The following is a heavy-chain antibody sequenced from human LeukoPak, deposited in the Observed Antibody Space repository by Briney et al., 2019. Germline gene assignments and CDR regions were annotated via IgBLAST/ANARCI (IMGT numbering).Heavy chain of an antibody. CDR2: IEPPGSET. V-gene: IGHV3-7*01. D-gene: IGHD2-2*01. J-gene: IGHJ6*02. Sequence: GGSLRLSCAASGFTFSTYWMTWVRQAPGKGLEWVANIEPPGSETYYVDPVKGRFTISRDNAKNLLYLQMNSLRAEDTALYYCGRFPMAYCSSTSCYDFYYYGMDVWGQGTTVTVSS. CDR3: GRFPMAYCSSTSCYDFYYYGMDV. CDR1: GFTFSTYW.